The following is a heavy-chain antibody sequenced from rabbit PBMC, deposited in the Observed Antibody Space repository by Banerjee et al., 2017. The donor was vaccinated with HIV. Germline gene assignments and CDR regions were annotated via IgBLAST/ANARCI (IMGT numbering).Heavy chain of an antibody. D-gene: IGHD1-1*01. J-gene: IGHJ3*01. CDR2: IYAGSSGST. V-gene: IGHV1S45*01. Sequence: QEQLEESGGDLVKPEGSLTLTCTASGFSFSSSYWICWVRQAPGKGLEWIACIYAGSSGSTYYASWAKGRFTISKTSSTTVTLQLTSLTAADTATYFCARAGADIDYYLTRLDLWGPGTLVTVS. CDR3: ARAGADIDYYLTRLDL. CDR1: GFSFSSSYW.